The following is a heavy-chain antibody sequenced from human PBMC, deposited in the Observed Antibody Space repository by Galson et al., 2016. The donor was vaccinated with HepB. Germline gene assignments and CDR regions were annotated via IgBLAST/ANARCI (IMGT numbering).Heavy chain of an antibody. J-gene: IGHJ4*02. Sequence: SLRLSCAASGFMFSNWWMSWVRQAPGKGLEWVANINADGSEKYYVDSVKGRFTISRDNAKSSLYLQMNSLRADDTAVYYCARDRLSVVREDYWGQGTLVTVSS. V-gene: IGHV3-7*01. D-gene: IGHD1-26*01. CDR3: ARDRLSVVREDY. CDR2: INADGSEK. CDR1: GFMFSNWW.